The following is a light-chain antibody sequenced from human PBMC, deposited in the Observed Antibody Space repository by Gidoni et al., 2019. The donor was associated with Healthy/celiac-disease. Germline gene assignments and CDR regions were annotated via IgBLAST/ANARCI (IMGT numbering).Light chain of an antibody. CDR3: SAWDSSLSAVV. CDR2: RNN. CDR1: SNNVRNQG. J-gene: IGLJ2*01. V-gene: IGLV10-54*04. Sequence: QAGLTQPPSVSKGLRQPATLTCTGNSNNVRNQGAAWLQQHQGHPPKLLSYRNNNRPSGISERFSASRSGNTASLTITGLQPEDEADYYCSAWDSSLSAVVFGGGTKLTVL.